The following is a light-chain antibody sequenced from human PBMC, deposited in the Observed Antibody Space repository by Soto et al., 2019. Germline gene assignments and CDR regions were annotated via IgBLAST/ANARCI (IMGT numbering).Light chain of an antibody. CDR3: SSYTSSSTEV. Sequence: QSVLTQPASVSGSPGQSITISCTGTSSDVGGYHYVSWYQQHPGKAPKLMIYDVSNRPSGVSNRFSGSKSGNTASLTIAGLQAEDEADYYCSSYTSSSTEVFGTGTKLTVL. J-gene: IGLJ1*01. CDR1: SSDVGGYHY. V-gene: IGLV2-14*01. CDR2: DVS.